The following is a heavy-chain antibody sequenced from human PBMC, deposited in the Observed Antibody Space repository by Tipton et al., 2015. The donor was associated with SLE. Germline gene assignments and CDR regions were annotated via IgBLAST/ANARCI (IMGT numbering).Heavy chain of an antibody. D-gene: IGHD6-6*01. Sequence: TLSLTCTVSGSSITAYYWTWIRQPPGKGLEWIGYVYYSGTTNYNPSLKSRVTISVDTSKNQFSLKLSSVTAADTAVYYCASTYSSSSAVYYYYYMDVWGKGTTVTVSS. CDR3: ASTYSSSSAVYYYYYMDV. CDR1: GSSITAYY. J-gene: IGHJ6*03. V-gene: IGHV4-59*08. CDR2: VYYSGTT.